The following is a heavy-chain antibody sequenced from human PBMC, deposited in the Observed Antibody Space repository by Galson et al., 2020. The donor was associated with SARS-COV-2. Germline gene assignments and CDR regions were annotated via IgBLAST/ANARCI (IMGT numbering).Heavy chain of an antibody. CDR1: GLTSAFA. V-gene: IGHV3-23*01. CDR3: ARRSTYYGYPDY. Sequence: TGGSLRLSCVVSGLTSAFAMTWVRQAPGRGLEWVSGISGSGGATDYADSVKGRFTISRDNYKNTVYLQMNSLRVEDTAVYYCARRSTYYGYPDYWGQGTLVTVSS. J-gene: IGHJ4*02. D-gene: IGHD3-3*01. CDR2: ISGSGGAT.